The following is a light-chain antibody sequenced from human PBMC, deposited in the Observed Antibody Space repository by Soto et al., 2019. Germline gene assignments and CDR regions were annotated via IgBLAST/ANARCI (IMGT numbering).Light chain of an antibody. Sequence: QSALTQPASLSGSPGQSITISCTGTSSDVGGYNYVSWYQQHPVKAPKLMIYDVSNRPSGVSNRFSGSKSGNTASLTISGLQAEDEADYYCSSYTSSSTRVFGGGTKLTVL. V-gene: IGLV2-14*01. CDR3: SSYTSSSTRV. J-gene: IGLJ2*01. CDR1: SSDVGGYNY. CDR2: DVS.